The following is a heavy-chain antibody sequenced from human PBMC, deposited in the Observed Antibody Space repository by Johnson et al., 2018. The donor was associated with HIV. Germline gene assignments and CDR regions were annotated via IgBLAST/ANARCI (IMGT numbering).Heavy chain of an antibody. D-gene: IGHD3-10*01. CDR3: VKDMAPSMVSGNDAFDI. Sequence: QVQLVESGGGVVRPGKSLRLSCAASGFTFNNYAMHWVRQAPGKGLEWVAVMSYDGSNKYYADSVKGRFTISRDNPRKSLYLQMNSLRTEDTAFYYCVKDMAPSMVSGNDAFDIWGQGTMVTVSS. CDR2: MSYDGSNK. J-gene: IGHJ3*02. CDR1: GFTFNNYA. V-gene: IGHV3-30*04.